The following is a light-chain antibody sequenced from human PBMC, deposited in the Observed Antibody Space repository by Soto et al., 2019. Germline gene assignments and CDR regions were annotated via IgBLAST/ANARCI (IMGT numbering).Light chain of an antibody. CDR2: DES. J-gene: IGKJ1*01. V-gene: IGKV3D-20*02. CDR3: QHYRDAST. Sequence: EIVMTQSPATLSLSPGERAILSCRASQSVSSNYLAWYRQRPGQAPRLLIYDESNRATGIPDGFSGSGSGTDFTLTISRLEPEDFAVYYCQHYRDASTFGQGTKVDIK. CDR1: QSVSSNY.